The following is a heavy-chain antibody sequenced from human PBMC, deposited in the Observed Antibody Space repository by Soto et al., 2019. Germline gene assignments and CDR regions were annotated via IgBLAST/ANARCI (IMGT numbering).Heavy chain of an antibody. V-gene: IGHV3-48*02. Sequence: EVQLVESGGGLVQPGESLRLSCAASGFTFSSYSMNWVRQAPGKGLEWVSYIHNSGSTIYYADSVRGRFTISRDNAKNSLYLQMNSLRDEDTAVYYCARGVQIIVLLPAAIDYWGQGTLVTVSS. J-gene: IGHJ4*02. CDR1: GFTFSSYS. CDR2: IHNSGSTI. D-gene: IGHD2-2*01. CDR3: ARGVQIIVLLPAAIDY.